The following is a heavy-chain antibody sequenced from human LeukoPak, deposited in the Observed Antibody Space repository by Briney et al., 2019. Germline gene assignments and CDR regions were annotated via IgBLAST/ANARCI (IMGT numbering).Heavy chain of an antibody. D-gene: IGHD3-22*01. CDR2: M. V-gene: IGHV4-30-4*01. J-gene: IGHJ5*02. CDR1: GGSISSGDYY. CDR3: ARPYYYDSRIDP. Sequence: SETLSLTCTVSGGSISSGDYYWSWIRQPPGKGLEWIAYMYYNPSLKSRVTMSADTSKNQLSLKLSSVTAADTAVCYCARPYYYDSRIDPWGQGILVTVSS.